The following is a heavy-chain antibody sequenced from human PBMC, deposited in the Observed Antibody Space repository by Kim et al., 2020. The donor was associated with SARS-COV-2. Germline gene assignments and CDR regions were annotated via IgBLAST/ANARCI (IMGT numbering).Heavy chain of an antibody. CDR2: IYHSGST. J-gene: IGHJ4*02. V-gene: IGHV4-4*02. D-gene: IGHD3-16*01. CDR3: ARAPRYDYVWGSYVDY. Sequence: SETLSLTCAVSGGSISSSNWWSWVRQPPGKGLEWIGEIYHSGSTNYNPSLKSRVTISVDKSKNQFSLKLSSVTAADTAVYYCARAPRYDYVWGSYVDYWGQGTLVTVSS. CDR1: GGSISSSNW.